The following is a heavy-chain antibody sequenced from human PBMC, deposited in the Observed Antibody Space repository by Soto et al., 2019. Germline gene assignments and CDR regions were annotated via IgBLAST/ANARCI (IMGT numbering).Heavy chain of an antibody. CDR1: GFTFSSYW. J-gene: IGHJ3*02. Sequence: GGSLRLSCAASGFTFSSYWMSWVRQAPGKGLEWVANIKQDGSEKYYVDSVKGRFTISRDNAKNSLYLQMNSLRAEDTAVYYCVSSTYSSSWYFDAFDIWGQGTMVTVSS. CDR2: IKQDGSEK. D-gene: IGHD6-13*01. CDR3: VSSTYSSSWYFDAFDI. V-gene: IGHV3-7*01.